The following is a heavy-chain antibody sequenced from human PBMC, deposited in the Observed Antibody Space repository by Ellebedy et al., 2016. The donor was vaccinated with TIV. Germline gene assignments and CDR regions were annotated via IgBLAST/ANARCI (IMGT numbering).Heavy chain of an antibody. D-gene: IGHD1-26*01. CDR3: AEDRHSGNIDY. J-gene: IGHJ4*02. Sequence: GESLKISCAVSGFTFTNPAMSWVRQAPGKGLEWVAVISYDGGNKYYADSVKGRFTISRDNSKNTLYLQMNSLRAEDTAVYYCAEDRHSGNIDYWGQGTLVTISS. V-gene: IGHV3-30*18. CDR2: ISYDGGNK. CDR1: GFTFTNPA.